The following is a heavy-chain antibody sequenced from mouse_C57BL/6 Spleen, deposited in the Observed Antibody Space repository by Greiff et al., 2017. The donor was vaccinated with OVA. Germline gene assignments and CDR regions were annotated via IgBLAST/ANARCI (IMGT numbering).Heavy chain of an antibody. V-gene: IGHV1-80*01. J-gene: IGHJ2*01. CDR3: ARRGYGSSYFFDY. CDR2: IYPGDGDT. Sequence: VHLVESGAELVKPGASVKISCKASGYAFSSYWMNWVKQRPGKGLEWIGQIYPGDGDTNYNGKFKGKATLTADKSSSTAYMQLSSLTSEDSAVYFCARRGYGSSYFFDYWGKGTTLTVSS. CDR1: GYAFSSYW. D-gene: IGHD1-1*01.